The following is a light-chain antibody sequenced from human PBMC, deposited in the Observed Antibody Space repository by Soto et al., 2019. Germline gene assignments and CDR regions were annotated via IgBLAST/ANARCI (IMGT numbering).Light chain of an antibody. CDR2: GAS. V-gene: IGKV3-15*01. J-gene: IGKJ1*01. CDR3: QQYYKWPWT. CDR1: QSVSSD. Sequence: ILMTQSPSTLSVSPGERASLSCRASQSVSSDLAWYQQKPGQAPRLLIYGASTRATGIPARFSGSGSGTEFTLTISGLQSEDFEVYYCQQYYKWPWTFGPGTKVDIK.